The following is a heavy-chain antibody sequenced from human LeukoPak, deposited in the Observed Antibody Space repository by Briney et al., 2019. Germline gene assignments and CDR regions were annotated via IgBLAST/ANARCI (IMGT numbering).Heavy chain of an antibody. V-gene: IGHV4-34*01. J-gene: IGHJ4*02. CDR3: VRDSEGSYGPLLDS. Sequence: PSETLSLTFAVYGGSFSGYYWTWIRQPPGKGLEWIGEINHSGRTNYNPSLMSRVTISVDTSKTQFSLKVTSVTAADTAVYYCVRDSEGSYGPLLDSWGQGTLVTVSP. D-gene: IGHD3-10*01. CDR1: GGSFSGYY. CDR2: INHSGRT.